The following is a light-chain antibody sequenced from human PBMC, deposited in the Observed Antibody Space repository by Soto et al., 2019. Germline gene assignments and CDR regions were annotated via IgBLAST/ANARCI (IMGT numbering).Light chain of an antibody. V-gene: IGKV3-20*01. CDR3: QQYCTSPPYT. J-gene: IGKJ2*01. CDR1: QSVSGIY. CDR2: GAS. Sequence: EIVLTQSPGTLSLSPGERATLSCRASQSVSGIYLAWYQQKPGQAPRLLIYGASSRATGIPDRFSGSGSGTDFTLTISRLEPEAFAVYYCQQYCTSPPYTFGQGTKVEIK.